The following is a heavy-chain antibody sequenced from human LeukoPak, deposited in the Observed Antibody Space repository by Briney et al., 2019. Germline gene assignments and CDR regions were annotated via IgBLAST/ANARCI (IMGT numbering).Heavy chain of an antibody. Sequence: GGSLRLSCAASGFTFSSYSMNWVRQAPGKGLEWVSSISSSSSYIYYADSVKGRFTISRDNAKNSLYLRMNSLRAEDTAVYYCARDSSSFDYDYWGQGTLVTVSS. J-gene: IGHJ4*02. CDR2: ISSSSSYI. CDR1: GFTFSSYS. CDR3: ARDSSSFDYDY. V-gene: IGHV3-21*01. D-gene: IGHD6-6*01.